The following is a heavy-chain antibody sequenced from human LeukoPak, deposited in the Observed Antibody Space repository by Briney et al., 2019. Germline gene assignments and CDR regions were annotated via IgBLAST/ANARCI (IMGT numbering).Heavy chain of an antibody. CDR3: AKDLPYSNHPYNWFDP. Sequence: PGGSLRLSCAASGFTFSSYGMHWVRQAPGKGLEWVAVISYDGSNKYYADSVKGRFTISRDNSKNTLYLQMNSLRAEDTAVYYCAKDLPYSNHPYNWFDPWGQGTLVTVSS. J-gene: IGHJ5*02. CDR2: ISYDGSNK. D-gene: IGHD4-4*01. CDR1: GFTFSSYG. V-gene: IGHV3-30*18.